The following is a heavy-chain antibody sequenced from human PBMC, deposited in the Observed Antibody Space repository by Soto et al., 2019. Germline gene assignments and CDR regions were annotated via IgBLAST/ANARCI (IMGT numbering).Heavy chain of an antibody. Sequence: QVQLVESGGGLVKPGGSLRLSCAASGFTFSDYYMSWIRQAPGKGLEWVSYISSSGSTIYYADSVKGRFTISRDKAKNSVYPQMNSLRAEGTAVYCCAMSEGCISTSCYASYYYYGMDVWGQGTTVTVSS. V-gene: IGHV3-11*01. CDR3: AMSEGCISTSCYASYYYYGMDV. D-gene: IGHD2-2*01. J-gene: IGHJ6*02. CDR1: GFTFSDYY. CDR2: ISSSGSTI.